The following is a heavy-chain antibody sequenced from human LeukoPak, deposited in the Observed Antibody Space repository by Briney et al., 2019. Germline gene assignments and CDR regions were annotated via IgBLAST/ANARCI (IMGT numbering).Heavy chain of an antibody. Sequence: PSETLSLTCAVYGGSFSGYYWSWIRQPPGKGLESIGEINHSGSTNYNPSLKSRVTISVDTSKNQFSLKLSSVTAADTAVYYCAREVYNWNDGHDAFDIWGQGTMVTVSS. CDR3: AREVYNWNDGHDAFDI. D-gene: IGHD1-1*01. V-gene: IGHV4-34*01. CDR2: INHSGST. J-gene: IGHJ3*02. CDR1: GGSFSGYY.